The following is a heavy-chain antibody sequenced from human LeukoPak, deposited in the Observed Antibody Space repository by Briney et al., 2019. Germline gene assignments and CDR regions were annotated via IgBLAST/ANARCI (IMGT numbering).Heavy chain of an antibody. J-gene: IGHJ4*02. CDR1: GFSFSSYY. CDR3: VRENHGSFDY. Sequence: GGSLRLSCAASGFSFSSYYVNWVRQAPGKGLEWVSCISSSSTYIYYADSVRGRLAISRDNAKNSLYLQMNSLRAEDTAVYYCVRENHGSFDYWGQRSLVTVSS. V-gene: IGHV3-21*01. D-gene: IGHD1-14*01. CDR2: ISSSSTYI.